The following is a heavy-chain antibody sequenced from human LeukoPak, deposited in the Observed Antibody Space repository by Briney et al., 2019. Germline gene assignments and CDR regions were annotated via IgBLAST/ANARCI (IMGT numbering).Heavy chain of an antibody. CDR3: ARGRGTVTTY. V-gene: IGHV3-53*01. CDR1: GFTFSSYG. D-gene: IGHD4-17*01. Sequence: TGGSLRLSCAASGFTFSSYGIHWVRQAPGKGLEWVSVIYSGGSTYYADSVKGRFTISRDNSKNTLYLQMNSLRAEDTAVYYCARGRGTVTTYWGQGTLVTVSS. CDR2: IYSGGST. J-gene: IGHJ4*02.